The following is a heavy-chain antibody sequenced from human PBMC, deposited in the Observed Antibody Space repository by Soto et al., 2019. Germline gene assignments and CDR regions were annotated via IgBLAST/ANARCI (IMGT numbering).Heavy chain of an antibody. CDR2: INAGNGNT. Sequence: ASVKVSCKASGYTFTRYAMHWVRQAPGQRLEWMGWINAGNGNTKYSQKFQGRVTITTDTSASTAYMELSSLRPEDTAVYYCARDGAVAGDSNFDYWGQGTLVTVSS. D-gene: IGHD6-19*01. CDR3: ARDGAVAGDSNFDY. J-gene: IGHJ4*02. V-gene: IGHV1-3*01. CDR1: GYTFTRYA.